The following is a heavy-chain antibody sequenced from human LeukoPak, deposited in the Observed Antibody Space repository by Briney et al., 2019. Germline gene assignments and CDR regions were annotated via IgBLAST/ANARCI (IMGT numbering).Heavy chain of an antibody. CDR2: VNPNSGDT. D-gene: IGHD1-26*01. V-gene: IGHV1-2*02. J-gene: IGHJ4*02. Sequence: ASVKVSCKASGYTFSNYGVSWVRPAPGQGLEWMGWVNPNSGDTYYAQKFQGRVTMTRDTSISTAYIELSRLRSDDTAVYYCARGRRILVGDTNAGDFFDYWGQGTLVTVSS. CDR1: GYTFSNYG. CDR3: ARGRRILVGDTNAGDFFDY.